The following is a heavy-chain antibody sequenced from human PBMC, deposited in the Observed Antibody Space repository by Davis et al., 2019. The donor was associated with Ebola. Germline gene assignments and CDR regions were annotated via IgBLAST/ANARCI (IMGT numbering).Heavy chain of an antibody. CDR1: GFTFSVYA. CDR2: ISVRGDGT. Sequence: GGSLRLSCAASGFTFSVYAMTWVRQAPGKGLEWVSGISVRGDGTSYSDSVKGRFTISRDNSKNTLYLQMNSLRAEDTAVYYCAKAGRLGELYLDYWGQGTLVTVSS. D-gene: IGHD3-16*01. J-gene: IGHJ4*02. V-gene: IGHV3-23*01. CDR3: AKAGRLGELYLDY.